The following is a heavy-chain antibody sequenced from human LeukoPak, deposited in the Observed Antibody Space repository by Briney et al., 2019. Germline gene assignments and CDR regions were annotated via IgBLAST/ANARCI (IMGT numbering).Heavy chain of an antibody. D-gene: IGHD5-18*01. V-gene: IGHV4-61*02. Sequence: YPSETLSLTCTVSGGSISSGSYYWSWIRQPAGKGLEWIGRIYTSGSTNYNPSLKSRVTMSVDMSKNQFSLKLSSVTAADTAVYYCARGEQSDTGLDYWGQGTLVTVSS. CDR3: ARGEQSDTGLDY. CDR2: IYTSGST. J-gene: IGHJ4*02. CDR1: GGSISSGSYY.